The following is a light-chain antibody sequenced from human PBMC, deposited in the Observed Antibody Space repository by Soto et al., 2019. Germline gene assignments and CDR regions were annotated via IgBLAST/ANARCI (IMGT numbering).Light chain of an antibody. CDR3: QTWGTGTWV. V-gene: IGLV4-69*01. CDR1: SGHSSYA. J-gene: IGLJ3*02. CDR2: LNSDGSH. Sequence: QPVLTQSPSASASLGASVKLTCTLSSGHSSYAIAWHQQQPEKGPRYLMKLNSDGSHSKGDGIPDRFSGSSSGAERYLTISSLQSDDEADSYCQTWGTGTWVFGGGTKLTVL.